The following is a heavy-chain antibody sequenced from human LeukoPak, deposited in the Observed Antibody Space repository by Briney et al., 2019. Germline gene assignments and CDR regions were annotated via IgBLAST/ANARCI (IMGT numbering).Heavy chain of an antibody. CDR3: SKSFETSGYYGPDAFEI. CDR1: GFSVSRTF. CDR2: MYGDGST. Sequence: GGSLRLSYAASGFSVSRTFMTWVRQAPGKGLEWVSIMYGDGSTYNADSVNGRFTISRDNSNNTVFLQMNSLRAEDTAVYYCSKSFETSGYYGPDAFEIWGQGTMVTVS. D-gene: IGHD3-22*01. J-gene: IGHJ3*02. V-gene: IGHV3-66*01.